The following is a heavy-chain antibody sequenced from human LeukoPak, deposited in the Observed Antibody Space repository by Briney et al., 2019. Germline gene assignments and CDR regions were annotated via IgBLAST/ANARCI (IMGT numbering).Heavy chain of an antibody. V-gene: IGHV1-8*02. D-gene: IGHD2-21*01. Sequence: GASVKVSCKASGYTSIRPDINWVRQAPGKGLEWLGYMSYIDNIGYAQKFQGRLTFSRDTSITTAYMELSSLRSEDTAVYYCARYTIAHGFDMWGQGTMVTVST. J-gene: IGHJ3*02. CDR1: GYTSIRPD. CDR3: ARYTIAHGFDM. CDR2: MSYIDNI.